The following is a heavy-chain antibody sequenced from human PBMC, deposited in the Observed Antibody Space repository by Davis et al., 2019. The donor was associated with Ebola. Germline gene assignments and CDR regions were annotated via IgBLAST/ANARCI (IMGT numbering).Heavy chain of an antibody. Sequence: GESLKISCKGSGYSFSSYWIAWVRQMPGKGLEWMGIIYPADSDTRYSPSFQGQVTISADNSISTAYLQWSSLKASDTAMYYCARRGSRTEIDPWGQGTLVTVSS. CDR3: ARRGSRTEIDP. CDR1: GYSFSSYW. V-gene: IGHV5-51*01. J-gene: IGHJ5*02. D-gene: IGHD3-10*01. CDR2: IYPADSDT.